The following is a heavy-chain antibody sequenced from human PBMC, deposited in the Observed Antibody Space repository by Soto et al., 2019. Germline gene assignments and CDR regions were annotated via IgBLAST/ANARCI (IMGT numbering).Heavy chain of an antibody. CDR2: LYSDGSRT. CDR3: ARGARGYYYMDV. CDR1: GFTFSSYW. J-gene: IGHJ6*03. V-gene: IGHV3-74*01. D-gene: IGHD6-13*01. Sequence: EVQLVESGGGLVQPGGSLRLSCAASGFTFSSYWMQWVRQVPGKGLVWVSRLYSDGSRTSYADSVKGRFTISRDNAKNTLYLQMNSLRAEDTAVYYCARGARGYYYMDVWGKGTTVTVSS.